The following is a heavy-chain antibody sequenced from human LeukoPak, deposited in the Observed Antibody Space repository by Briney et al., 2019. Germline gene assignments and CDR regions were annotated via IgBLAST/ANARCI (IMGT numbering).Heavy chain of an antibody. Sequence: GGSLRLSCAVSGFTFDDYGMHWVRQAPGKGLEWVSGISWDGGSIGYADSVKGRFTISRENAKNSLYLQMNSLRAGDTAVYYCARDRGYCSGGSCTNYFDYWGQGTLVTVSS. V-gene: IGHV3-9*01. CDR3: ARDRGYCSGGSCTNYFDY. CDR1: GFTFDDYG. CDR2: ISWDGGSI. D-gene: IGHD2-15*01. J-gene: IGHJ4*02.